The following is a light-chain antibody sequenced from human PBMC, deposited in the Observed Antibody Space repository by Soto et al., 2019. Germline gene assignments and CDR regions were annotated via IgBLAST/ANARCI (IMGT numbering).Light chain of an antibody. J-gene: IGKJ3*01. CDR3: QQYNNWPFT. CDR1: QSISSN. V-gene: IGKV3-15*01. CDR2: GAS. Sequence: ERVMTQSPATLSVSPGERATLSCRASQSISSNLAWYQQKPGQAPRLLSYGASTRATGIPARFSGSGSGTEFTLTISSLQSEDFAVYYCQQYNNWPFTFGPGTKVDIK.